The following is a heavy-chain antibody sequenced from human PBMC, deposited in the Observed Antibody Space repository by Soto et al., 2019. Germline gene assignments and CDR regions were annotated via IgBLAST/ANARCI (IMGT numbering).Heavy chain of an antibody. V-gene: IGHV4-59*01. CDR2: IYYSGST. CDR3: ARDRVAAAYYYYGMDV. D-gene: IGHD2-15*01. Sequence: QVQLQESGPGLVKPSETLSLTCTVSGGSISSYYWSWIRQPPGKGLEWIGYIYYSGSTNYNPSLKSRVTISVDTSKNQFSLKLSSVTAADTAVYYCARDRVAAAYYYYGMDVWGQGTSVTVSS. J-gene: IGHJ6*02. CDR1: GGSISSYY.